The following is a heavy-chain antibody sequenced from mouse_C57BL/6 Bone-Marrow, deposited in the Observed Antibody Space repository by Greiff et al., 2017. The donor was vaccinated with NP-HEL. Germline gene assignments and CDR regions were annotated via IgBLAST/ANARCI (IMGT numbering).Heavy chain of an antibody. CDR2: IDPENGDT. CDR1: GFNIKDDY. CDR3: TRYGSSYFDY. V-gene: IGHV14-4*01. J-gene: IGHJ2*01. D-gene: IGHD1-1*01. Sequence: VQLQQSGAELVRPGASVKLSCTASGFNIKDDYMHWVKQRPEQGLEWIGWIDPENGDTEYASKFQGKATITADTSSNTAYLQLSSLTSEDTAVYYCTRYGSSYFDYWGQGTTLTVSS.